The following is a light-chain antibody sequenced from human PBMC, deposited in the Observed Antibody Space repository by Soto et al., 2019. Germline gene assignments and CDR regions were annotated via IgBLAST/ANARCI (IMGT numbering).Light chain of an antibody. CDR3: QQYNNWPFT. Sequence: EIVMTQSPATLSVSPGEGATLSCRASQSLSSNLAWYQQKPGQAPRLLIYGASTRATGIPARFGGSGSGTEFTLTISSLQSGDFAVYYCQQYNNWPFTFGPGTKVDIK. J-gene: IGKJ3*01. CDR1: QSLSSN. CDR2: GAS. V-gene: IGKV3-15*01.